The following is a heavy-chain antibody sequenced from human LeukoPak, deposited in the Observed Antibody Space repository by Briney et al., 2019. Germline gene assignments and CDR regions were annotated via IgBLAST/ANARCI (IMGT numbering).Heavy chain of an antibody. CDR2: ISYDENNE. CDR1: GFTFSRYA. D-gene: IGHD4-23*01. Sequence: GGSLGLSCAASGFTFSRYAMHWVRQAPGKGLEWVAVISYDENNENYADSVKGRFTISRDNSKNTLYMQMNSLRAEDTAVYYCAKLVTHFDYWGQGTLVTVSS. CDR3: AKLVTHFDY. V-gene: IGHV3-30-3*02. J-gene: IGHJ4*02.